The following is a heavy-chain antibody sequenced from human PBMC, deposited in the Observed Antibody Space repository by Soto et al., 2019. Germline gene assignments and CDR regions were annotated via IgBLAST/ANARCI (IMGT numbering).Heavy chain of an antibody. CDR3: ARASHSSGYYRDY. J-gene: IGHJ4*02. D-gene: IGHD3-22*01. CDR2: IIPILGIA. Sequence: SVKVSCKASGGTFSSYTISWVRQAPGQGLEWMGRIIPILGIANYAQKFQGRVTITADKSTSTAYMELSSLRSEDTAVYYCARASHSSGYYRDYWGQGTLVTVSS. V-gene: IGHV1-69*02. CDR1: GGTFSSYT.